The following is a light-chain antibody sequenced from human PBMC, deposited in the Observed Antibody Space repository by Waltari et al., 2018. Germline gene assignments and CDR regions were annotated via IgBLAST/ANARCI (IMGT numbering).Light chain of an antibody. CDR3: QQSYITTYT. CDR2: VAT. V-gene: IGKV1-39*01. Sequence: IQMTQSPSSLSASVGDRVTITCRASQSISSSLNWYKQIPGKAPKHLIYVATNLRSGVPSRFSGSGSGTDFSLTISSLQPEDFATYYCQQSYITTYTFGQGTKLEIK. CDR1: QSISSS. J-gene: IGKJ2*01.